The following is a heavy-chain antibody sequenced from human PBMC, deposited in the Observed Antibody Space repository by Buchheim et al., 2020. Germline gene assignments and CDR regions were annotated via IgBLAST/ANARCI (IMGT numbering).Heavy chain of an antibody. CDR1: GGTFSSYA. Sequence: QVQLVQSGAEVKKPGSSVKVSCKASGGTFSSYAISWVRQAPGQGLEWMGGIIPIFGTANYAQKCQGRVTITADEATRTDYMELSSLRSEDTAVYYCSGGTVEAAIFGVVIIPHYYYYYGMDVWGQGTT. CDR3: SGGTVEAAIFGVVIIPHYYYYYGMDV. D-gene: IGHD3-3*01. CDR2: IIPIFGTA. V-gene: IGHV1-69*01. J-gene: IGHJ6*02.